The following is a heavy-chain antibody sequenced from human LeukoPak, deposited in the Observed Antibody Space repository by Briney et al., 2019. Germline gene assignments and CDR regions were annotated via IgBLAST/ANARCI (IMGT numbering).Heavy chain of an antibody. D-gene: IGHD3-22*01. CDR3: AKGFTYYYDSGGAFDI. V-gene: IGHV3-23*01. CDR1: GFTFSSYA. Sequence: GGSLRLSCAASGFTFSSYAMSWVRQAPGKGLEWVSAISGSGGSTYYADSVKGRFTISRDNSKNTLYLQMNSLRAEDTAVYYCAKGFTYYYDSGGAFDIWGQGTMVTVSS. CDR2: ISGSGGST. J-gene: IGHJ3*02.